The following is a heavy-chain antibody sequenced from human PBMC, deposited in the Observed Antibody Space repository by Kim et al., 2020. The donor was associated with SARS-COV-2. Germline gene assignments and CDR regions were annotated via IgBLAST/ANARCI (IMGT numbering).Heavy chain of an antibody. CDR3: ARAKGGIAATYYYYGMDV. J-gene: IGHJ6*02. V-gene: IGHV3-30*04. CDR1: GFTFSSYA. Sequence: GGSLRLSCAASGFTFSSYAMHWVRQAPGKGLEWVAVISYDGSNKYYADSVKGRFTISRDNSKNTLYLQMNSLRAEDTAVYYCARAKGGIAATYYYYGMDVWGQGTTVTVSS. CDR2: ISYDGSNK. D-gene: IGHD6-13*01.